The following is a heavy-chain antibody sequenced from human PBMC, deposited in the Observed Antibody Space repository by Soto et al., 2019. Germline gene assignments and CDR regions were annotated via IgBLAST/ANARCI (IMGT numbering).Heavy chain of an antibody. CDR3: AREIMPLTNDWYFDL. D-gene: IGHD2-8*01. V-gene: IGHV4-30-4*01. CDR2: IFDSGST. J-gene: IGHJ2*01. Sequence: SLPICLTYTVAGGTISYGVHSWSRIRQPPGKGLEWIGHIFDSGSTYYNPSLKSRLTISVDTSKNQFSLRLSSVTAADTAVYYCAREIMPLTNDWYFDLWGRGTLVTVSS. CDR1: GGTISYGVHS.